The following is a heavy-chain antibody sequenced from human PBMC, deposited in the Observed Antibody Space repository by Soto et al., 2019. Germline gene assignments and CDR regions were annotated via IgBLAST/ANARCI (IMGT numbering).Heavy chain of an antibody. CDR2: IYYSGST. D-gene: IGHD2-2*02. CDR1: GGSISSSSYY. J-gene: IGHJ5*02. Sequence: NPSESVSLTGTVCGGSISSSSYYRGWIRHPPGKGLEWIGSIYYSGSTYYNPSLKSRVTISVDTSKNQFSLKLSSVTAADTAVYYCARLTGYCSSTSCYTLPYNWFDPWGQGTLVTVSS. V-gene: IGHV4-39*01. CDR3: ARLTGYCSSTSCYTLPYNWFDP.